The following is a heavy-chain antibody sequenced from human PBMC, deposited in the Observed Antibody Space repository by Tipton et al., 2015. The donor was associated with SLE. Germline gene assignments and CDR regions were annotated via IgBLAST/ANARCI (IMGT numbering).Heavy chain of an antibody. Sequence: TLSLTCTVSGDSISSSTYYWAWIRQPPGKGLEWIGCIYQSGTTFYNPSLKSRVTISVDTSKNQFSLNLSSVTAADTAVYFCARKSDAGDPIWGQGTMVTVSS. CDR1: GDSISSSTYY. CDR2: IYQSGTT. CDR3: ARKSDAGDPI. V-gene: IGHV4-31*03. J-gene: IGHJ3*02. D-gene: IGHD3-16*01.